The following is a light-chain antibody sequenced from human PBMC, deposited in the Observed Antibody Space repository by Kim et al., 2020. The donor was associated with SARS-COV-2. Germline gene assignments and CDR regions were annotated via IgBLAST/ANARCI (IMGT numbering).Light chain of an antibody. Sequence: ASVGDRVPIVQRSSQGIGIDLGWDQQKPGKAPKRLNYAASSLQSGVPARFSCSGSGTEFTLTITSLQPEDVATYYCLQHNSYPPTFGGGTKVDIK. CDR1: QGIGID. CDR2: AAS. J-gene: IGKJ4*01. V-gene: IGKV1-17*01. CDR3: LQHNSYPPT.